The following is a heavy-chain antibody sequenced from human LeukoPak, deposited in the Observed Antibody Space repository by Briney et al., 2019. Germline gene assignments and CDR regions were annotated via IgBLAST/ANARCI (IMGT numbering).Heavy chain of an antibody. CDR3: ARGASGYSYG. CDR1: GDSISTYY. J-gene: IGHJ4*02. V-gene: IGHV4-59*01. Sequence: SETLSLTCTVSGDSISTYYWTWIRQPPGKGLEWIGYISYSGSTNCSPSLKSRVTISIDTSKNQFSLNLSSVTAADTAVYYCARGASGYSYGWGQGTLVTVSS. D-gene: IGHD5-18*01. CDR2: ISYSGST.